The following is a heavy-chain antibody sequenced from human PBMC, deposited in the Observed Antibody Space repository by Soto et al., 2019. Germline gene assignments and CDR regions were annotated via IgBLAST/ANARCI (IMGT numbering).Heavy chain of an antibody. CDR2: IVSSGGST. J-gene: IGHJ4*02. CDR1: GFTFSSYA. V-gene: IGHV3-64*01. CDR3: GRGAERFDY. Sequence: EVPLVESGGGLVQPGGSLRLSCAASGFTFSSYAMHWVRQAPGKGLEYVSAIVSSGGSTYYANSVKGRFTISRDNSKNTLYLQMGSLRAEDMAVYYCGRGAERFDYWGQGTLVTVSS.